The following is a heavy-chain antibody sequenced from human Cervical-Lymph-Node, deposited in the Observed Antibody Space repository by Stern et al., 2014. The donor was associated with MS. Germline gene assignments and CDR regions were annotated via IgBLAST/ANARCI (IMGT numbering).Heavy chain of an antibody. CDR1: GYSFNSDW. CDR2: IYPGDSDT. Sequence: VQLVQSGAEVKKPGQSLKISCKGSGYSFNSDWIAWVRQMPGKGLEWMGIIYPGDSDTRYNPSFEGQVIISADKSISTAYLQWSSLKASDTAMYYCARANDNILTICYPYWYFDLWGRGTPVTVSS. CDR3: ARANDNILTICYPYWYFDL. D-gene: IGHD3-9*01. V-gene: IGHV5-51*01. J-gene: IGHJ2*01.